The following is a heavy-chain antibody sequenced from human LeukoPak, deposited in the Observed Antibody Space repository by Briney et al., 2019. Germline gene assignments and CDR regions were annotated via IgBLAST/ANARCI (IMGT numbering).Heavy chain of an antibody. CDR1: GFTFSSHD. V-gene: IGHV3-23*01. J-gene: IGHJ4*02. D-gene: IGHD3-16*02. CDR2: ITGSGGTT. Sequence: GGSLRLSCAASGFTFSSHDMSWVRQAPGKGLEWVSTITGSGGTTKYADSVKGRFTISRDNSKNTLDLQMNSLRAEDTAIFYCAKDLSPESNRLSPFDYWGQGTLVTVSS. CDR3: AKDLSPESNRLSPFDY.